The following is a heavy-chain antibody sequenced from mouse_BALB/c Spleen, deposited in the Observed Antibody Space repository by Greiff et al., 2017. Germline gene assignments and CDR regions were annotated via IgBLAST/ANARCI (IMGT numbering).Heavy chain of an antibody. CDR2: IYPGDGDT. CDR3: ARGDLHFDV. CDR1: GYAFSSSW. V-gene: IGHV1-82*01. J-gene: IGHJ1*01. Sequence: QVHVKQSGPELVKPGASVKISCTASGYAFSSSWMNWVKQRPGQGLEWIGRIYPGDGDTNYNGKFKGKATLTADKSSSTAYMQLSSLTSVDSAVYFCARGDLHFDVWGAGTTVTVSS.